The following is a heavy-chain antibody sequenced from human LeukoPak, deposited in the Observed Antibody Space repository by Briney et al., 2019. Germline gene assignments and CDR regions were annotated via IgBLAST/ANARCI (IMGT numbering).Heavy chain of an antibody. CDR1: GGSISSSNW. Sequence: SGTLSLTCAVSGGSISSSNWWSWVRQPPGKGLEWIGEIYHSGSTNYNPSLKSRVTISVDKSKNQFSLKLSSVTAADTAVYYCARGPRTYYYDSSGYYVDYWGQGTLVTVSS. CDR3: ARGPRTYYYDSSGYYVDY. V-gene: IGHV4-4*02. D-gene: IGHD3-22*01. CDR2: IYHSGST. J-gene: IGHJ4*02.